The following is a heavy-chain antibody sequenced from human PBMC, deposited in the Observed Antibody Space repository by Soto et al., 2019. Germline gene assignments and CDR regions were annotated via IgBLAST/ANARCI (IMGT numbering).Heavy chain of an antibody. Sequence: EGQLLQSGGDLVQPGGSLTLSCAGSGLTLRSYAMTWIRQTPEKGLEWFSTISGRSAVPSYAVSVNGRFTVSRDNSKNTLYLQMNSLKPDDTAIYYCAKGGPFTGGFDPWGQGTRVTVSA. CDR2: ISGRSAVP. D-gene: IGHD3-16*01. J-gene: IGHJ5*02. CDR3: AKGGPFTGGFDP. CDR1: GLTLRSYA. V-gene: IGHV3-23*01.